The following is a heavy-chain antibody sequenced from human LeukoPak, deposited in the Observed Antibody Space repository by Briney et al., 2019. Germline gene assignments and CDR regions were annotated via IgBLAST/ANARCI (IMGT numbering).Heavy chain of an antibody. Sequence: PGGSLRLSCAASGFTFSSYWMSWVRQAPGKGLEWVANIKQDGSEKYYVDSVKGRFTISRDNAKNSLYLQMNSLRAEDTAVYDCARGSPFEPAALPFDYWGQGTLVTVSS. CDR3: ARGSPFEPAALPFDY. CDR2: IKQDGSEK. V-gene: IGHV3-7*01. D-gene: IGHD2-2*01. CDR1: GFTFSSYW. J-gene: IGHJ4*02.